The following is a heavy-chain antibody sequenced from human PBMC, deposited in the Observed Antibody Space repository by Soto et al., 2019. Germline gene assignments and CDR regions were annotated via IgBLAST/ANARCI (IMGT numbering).Heavy chain of an antibody. Sequence: QLQLQESGPGLVKPSETLSLTCTVSGGSISNTIYYWGWFRQPPGKGLEWIGSIFSTGNTYYRPSLSSRVSMSLARATRRFSLELRSVTAADTAVYYCAGPSLAGGWYTDFEYWGQGTLVTVSS. CDR2: IFSTGNT. D-gene: IGHD6-19*01. V-gene: IGHV4-39*01. CDR1: GGSISNTIYY. J-gene: IGHJ4*02. CDR3: AGPSLAGGWYTDFEY.